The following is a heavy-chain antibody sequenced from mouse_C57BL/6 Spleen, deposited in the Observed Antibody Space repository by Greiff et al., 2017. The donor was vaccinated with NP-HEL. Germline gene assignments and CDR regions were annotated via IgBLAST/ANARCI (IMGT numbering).Heavy chain of an antibody. J-gene: IGHJ3*01. D-gene: IGHD2-5*01. CDR3: ARAYYSNQRGFAY. Sequence: EVMLVESGGGLVKPGGSLKLSCAASGFTFSSYAMSWVRQTPEKRLEWVATISDGGSYTYYPDNVKGRFTISRDNAKNNLYLQMSHLKSEDTAMYYCARAYYSNQRGFAYWGQGTLVTVSA. V-gene: IGHV5-4*03. CDR2: ISDGGSYT. CDR1: GFTFSSYA.